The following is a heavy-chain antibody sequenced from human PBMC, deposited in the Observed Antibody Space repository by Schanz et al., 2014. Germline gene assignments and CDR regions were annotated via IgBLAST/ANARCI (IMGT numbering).Heavy chain of an antibody. CDR2: ISPYTGNT. CDR3: ARDRRRYCSTASCLHDNWFDP. V-gene: IGHV1-18*01. CDR1: GYAFSDYG. J-gene: IGHJ5*02. Sequence: QVQLEQSGAEVKKPGASVKVSCKTSGYAFSDYGITWVRQAPGQGLQWMGWISPYTGNTNYAQTLQGRITLTTDTATSTAYMELRSLRSDDTAVYYCARDRRRYCSTASCLHDNWFDPWGRGTLVTVSS. D-gene: IGHD2-2*01.